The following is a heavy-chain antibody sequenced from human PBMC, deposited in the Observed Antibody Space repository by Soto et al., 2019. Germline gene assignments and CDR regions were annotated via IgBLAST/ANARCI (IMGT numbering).Heavy chain of an antibody. V-gene: IGHV5-51*01. Sequence: GEPLKISCKGSGYSFTDYWIGWVRQMPGKGLERMGIIYPADSDTRYSPSFQGQVTISADKSISTAYLQWSSLKASDTAMYYCAQSAYSSSRYLDGYAFWGQRATVPVSS. CDR3: AQSAYSSSRYLDGYAF. D-gene: IGHD6-13*01. J-gene: IGHJ6*01. CDR1: GYSFTDYW. CDR2: IYPADSDT.